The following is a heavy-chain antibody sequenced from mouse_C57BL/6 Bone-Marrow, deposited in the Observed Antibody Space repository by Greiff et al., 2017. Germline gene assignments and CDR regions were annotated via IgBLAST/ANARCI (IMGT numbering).Heavy chain of an antibody. V-gene: IGHV1-55*01. CDR2: IHPGSGST. J-gene: IGHJ1*03. Sequence: QVHVKQPGAELVKPGASVKMSCKASGYTFTSYWITWVKQRPGQGLEWIGDIHPGSGSTNYNEKFKGKATLTVDTDPSTAYMQLSSLTSKDSAVYYCARACYGNYWYFYVWGTGTTVTVSS. D-gene: IGHD2-10*01. CDR3: ARACYGNYWYFYV. CDR1: GYTFTSYW.